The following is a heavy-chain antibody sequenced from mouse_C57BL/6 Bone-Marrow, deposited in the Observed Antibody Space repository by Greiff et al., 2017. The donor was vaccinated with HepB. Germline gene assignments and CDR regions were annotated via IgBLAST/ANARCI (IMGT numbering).Heavy chain of an antibody. CDR3: AFYYGSSYYLDY. Sequence: EVQLQQSGPELVKPGASVKISCKASGYTFTDYYMNWVKQSHGKSLEWIGDINPNNGGTSYNQKFKGKATLTVDKSSSTAYMERRSLTSEYSAVYYCAFYYGSSYYLDYWGQGTTLTVSS. J-gene: IGHJ2*01. V-gene: IGHV1-26*01. CDR1: GYTFTDYY. D-gene: IGHD1-1*01. CDR2: INPNNGGT.